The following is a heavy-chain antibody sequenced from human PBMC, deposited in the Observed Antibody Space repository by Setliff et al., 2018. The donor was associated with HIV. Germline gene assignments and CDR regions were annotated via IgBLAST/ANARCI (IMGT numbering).Heavy chain of an antibody. V-gene: IGHV1-18*01. CDR1: GYTFTAYG. CDR2: ISTYSDET. D-gene: IGHD3-3*01. CDR3: ARVGPFAFEM. J-gene: IGHJ3*02. Sequence: ASVKVSCKPSGYTFTAYGLSWVRQAPGQGLEWMGWISTYSDETSYAQKLQGRVTVTTDTSTSTAYMELRGLRSDDTAVYFCARVGPFAFEMWGQGTMVTVSS.